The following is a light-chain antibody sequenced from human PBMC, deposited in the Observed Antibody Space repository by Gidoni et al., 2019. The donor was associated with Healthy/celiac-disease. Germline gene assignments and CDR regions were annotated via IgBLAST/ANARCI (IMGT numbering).Light chain of an antibody. Sequence: EIVMTQSPATLSVSPGERATLPSSASQSVSSNLAWYQQKPGQAPRLLIYGASTRATSIPARFSGSGSGTEFTLTISSMQSEDFAVYYCQQYNNWTPCSFGQGTKLEIK. CDR1: QSVSSN. V-gene: IGKV3-15*01. CDR2: GAS. CDR3: QQYNNWTPCS. J-gene: IGKJ2*04.